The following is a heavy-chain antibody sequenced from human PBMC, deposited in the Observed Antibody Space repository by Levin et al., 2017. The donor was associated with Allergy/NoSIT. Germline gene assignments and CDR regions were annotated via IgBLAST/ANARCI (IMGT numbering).Heavy chain of an antibody. CDR2: ITNSGTPV. V-gene: IGHV3-48*04. J-gene: IGHJ4*02. CDR1: GFTFSTYG. Sequence: GESLKISCAASGFTFSTYGMNWVRQAPDKGLEWVAHITNSGTPVYYGDSVRGRFTISRDNANGLLYLQMNSLRAEDTAVYYCVRGVVDYWGQGTMVTVSS. D-gene: IGHD2-21*01. CDR3: VRGVVDY.